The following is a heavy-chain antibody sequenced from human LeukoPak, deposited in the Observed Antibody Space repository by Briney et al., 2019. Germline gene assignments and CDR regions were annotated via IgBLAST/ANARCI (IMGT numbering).Heavy chain of an antibody. Sequence: SETLSLTCTVSGGSISSYYWSWIRQPPGKGLEWIAYISDIGSINYNPSLKSRVTISLDTSKNQFYLKLSSVTAADTAVYYCAGHHPRNTVDFWGQGTLVTVSS. CDR1: GGSISSYY. CDR3: AGHHPRNTVDF. V-gene: IGHV4-59*08. D-gene: IGHD2/OR15-2a*01. CDR2: ISDIGSI. J-gene: IGHJ4*01.